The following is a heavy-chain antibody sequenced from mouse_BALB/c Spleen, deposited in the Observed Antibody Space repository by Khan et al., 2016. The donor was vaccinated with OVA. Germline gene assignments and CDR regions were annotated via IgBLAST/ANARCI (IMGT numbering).Heavy chain of an antibody. CDR1: GYTFTSYW. D-gene: IGHD2-10*02. V-gene: IGHV1-61*01. Sequence: QVQLKQSGAELVRPGASVKLSCKASGYTFTSYWMNWVKQRPGQGLEWIGMIDPSDSKTHYNQMFRDKATLTIDKSSSTAYMHLTSLTSEDSAVYYCTRGGYGTSFAFWGQGTLATVSA. CDR2: IDPSDSKT. J-gene: IGHJ3*01. CDR3: TRGGYGTSFAF.